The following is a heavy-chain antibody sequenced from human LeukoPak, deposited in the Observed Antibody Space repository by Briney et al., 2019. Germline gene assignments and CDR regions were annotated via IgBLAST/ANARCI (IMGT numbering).Heavy chain of an antibody. CDR3: AREPDA. J-gene: IGHJ5*02. Sequence: SETLSLTCTVSGDSISGSNYHWGWIRQPPGRGLEWLGTVHHTGRAFYNPSLRGRTTVSVDTSKNQFSLKLTSVTAADTAVYYCAREPDAWGQGTLVTVSS. CDR2: VHHTGRA. V-gene: IGHV4-39*07. CDR1: GDSISGSNYH.